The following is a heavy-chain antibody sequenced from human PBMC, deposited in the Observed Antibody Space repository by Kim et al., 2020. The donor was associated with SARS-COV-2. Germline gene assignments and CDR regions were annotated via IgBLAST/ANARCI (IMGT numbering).Heavy chain of an antibody. J-gene: IGHJ6*02. CDR1: GFTFSSYW. CDR3: AREWQEHFYYYYGMDV. Sequence: GGSLRLSCAASGFTFSSYWMSWVRQAPGKGLEWVANIKQDGSEKYYVDSVKGRFTISRDNAKNSLYLQMNSLRAEDTAVYYCAREWQEHFYYYYGMDVWGQGTTVTVSS. CDR2: IKQDGSEK. D-gene: IGHD1-26*01. V-gene: IGHV3-7*03.